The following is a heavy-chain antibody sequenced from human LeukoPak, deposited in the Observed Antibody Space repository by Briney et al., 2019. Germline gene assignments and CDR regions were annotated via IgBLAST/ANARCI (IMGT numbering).Heavy chain of an antibody. Sequence: GASVKVSCKASGYTFTSYGISWVRQAPGQGLEWTGWISAYNGNTNYAQKLQGRVTMTTDTSTSTAYMELRSLRSDDTAVYYCARESGPSSYYYGSGSYYKGALGPWGQGTLVTVSS. CDR1: GYTFTSYG. CDR3: ARESGPSSYYYGSGSYYKGALGP. V-gene: IGHV1-18*01. J-gene: IGHJ4*02. CDR2: ISAYNGNT. D-gene: IGHD3-10*01.